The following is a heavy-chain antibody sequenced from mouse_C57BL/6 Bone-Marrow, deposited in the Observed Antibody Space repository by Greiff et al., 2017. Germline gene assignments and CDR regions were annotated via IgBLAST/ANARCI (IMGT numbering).Heavy chain of an antibody. Sequence: QVQLQQSGAELVRPGASVTLSCKASGYTFTDYEMHWVKQTPVHGLEWIGAIDPETGGTAYNQKFKGKAILTADKSSSPAYMELRSLTSVNSAVYYCTKRYNGSTPLYYAMDDWGQGTSVTVSS. V-gene: IGHV1-15*01. CDR2: IDPETGGT. CDR1: GYTFTDYE. J-gene: IGHJ4*01. D-gene: IGHD1-1*01. CDR3: TKRYNGSTPLYYAMDD.